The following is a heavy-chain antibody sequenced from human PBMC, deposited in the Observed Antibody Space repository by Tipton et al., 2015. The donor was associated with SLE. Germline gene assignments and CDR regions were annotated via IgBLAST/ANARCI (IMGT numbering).Heavy chain of an antibody. Sequence: SLRLSCAASGFTYSGYAMHWVRQAPGKGLEWVAFIRADGSNKDCADSVKGRFTISRDNSKNTLYLQTNRLRVEDTAVYYCAGGTGAYFDHWGQGTLVSVSS. J-gene: IGHJ4*02. CDR2: IRADGSNK. CDR3: AGGTGAYFDH. V-gene: IGHV3-30*02. D-gene: IGHD3-16*01. CDR1: GFTYSGYA.